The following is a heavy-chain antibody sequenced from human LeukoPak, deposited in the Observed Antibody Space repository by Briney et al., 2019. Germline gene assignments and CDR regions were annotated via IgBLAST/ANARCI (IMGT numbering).Heavy chain of an antibody. CDR3: ATAGNYRFDY. Sequence: GGSLRLSCAASGFTFSNYWVHWVRQAPGKGLVWVSRINPDGSTINYADSVKGLFTISRDNAKNTLYLQVNSLRAEDTAVYYCATAGNYRFDYWGQGTLVTVSS. CDR2: INPDGSTI. J-gene: IGHJ4*02. V-gene: IGHV3-74*01. CDR1: GFTFSNYW. D-gene: IGHD1-7*01.